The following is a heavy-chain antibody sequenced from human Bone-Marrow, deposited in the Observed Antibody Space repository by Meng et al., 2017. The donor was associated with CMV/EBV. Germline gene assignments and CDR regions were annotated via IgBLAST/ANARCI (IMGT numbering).Heavy chain of an antibody. CDR2: ISYDGSNK. V-gene: IGHV3-30*04. J-gene: IGHJ4*02. CDR1: GFTFSSYA. CDR3: ARAQALQWLRSKGVFDY. Sequence: GGSLRLSCAASGFTFSSYAMHWVRQAPGKGLEWVAVISYDGSNKYYADSVKGRFTISRDNAKNSLYLQMNSLRAEDTAVYYCARAQALQWLRSKGVFDYWGQGTLVTVSS. D-gene: IGHD5-12*01.